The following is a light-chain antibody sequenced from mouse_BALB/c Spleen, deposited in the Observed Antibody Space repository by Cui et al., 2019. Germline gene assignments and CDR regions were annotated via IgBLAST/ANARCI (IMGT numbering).Light chain of an antibody. Sequence: DFQMTQSPASLSVSVGETVTITCRASENIYSNLAWYQQKQGKSPQLLVYAATNLADGVPSRFSGSGSGTQYSLKINSLQSEDFGSYYCQHFWGTPYTFGGGTKLEIK. CDR2: AAT. V-gene: IGKV12-46*01. J-gene: IGKJ2*01. CDR1: ENIYSN. CDR3: QHFWGTPYT.